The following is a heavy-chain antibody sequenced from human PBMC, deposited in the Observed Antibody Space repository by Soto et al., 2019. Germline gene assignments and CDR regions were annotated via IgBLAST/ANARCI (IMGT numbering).Heavy chain of an antibody. CDR1: GYTFTTYA. CDR3: ARDLPSDFQH. V-gene: IGHV1-3*01. CDR2: INAGNGDT. Sequence: QVQLVQSGAEVRKPGASVRVSCKASGYTFTTYAMHWVCQAPGQRLEWMGWINAGNGDTKYSQKFQGRVTITRDTSASTAYMELRSLRSEDTAVYYCARDLPSDFQHWGQGTLVTVSS. J-gene: IGHJ1*01.